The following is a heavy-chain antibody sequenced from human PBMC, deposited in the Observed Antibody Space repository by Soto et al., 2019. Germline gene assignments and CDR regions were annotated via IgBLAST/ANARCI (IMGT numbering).Heavy chain of an antibody. V-gene: IGHV4-4*02. CDR1: SGSLSRSNW. Sequence: TSETLSLTCAVSSGSLSRSNWWRWVRPPPGKGWGWIGKIYHSGSTNYNPSLKSRVTISVDKSKNQSSLKLSSVPAADTAVYYGARAHYDFWSGYHHYYMDVWGKGTTVTVSS. J-gene: IGHJ6*03. CDR3: ARAHYDFWSGYHHYYMDV. CDR2: IYHSGST. D-gene: IGHD3-3*01.